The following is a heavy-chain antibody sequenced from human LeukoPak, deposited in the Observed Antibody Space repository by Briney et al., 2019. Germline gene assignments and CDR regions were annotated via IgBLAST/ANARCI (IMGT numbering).Heavy chain of an antibody. CDR2: INHSGST. CDR1: GGSFSGYY. J-gene: IGHJ6*02. D-gene: IGHD4-17*01. Sequence: SETLSLTCAVYGGSFSGYYWSWIRQPPGKGLEWIGEINHSGSTNYNPSLKSRVTISVDKSKNQFSLKLSSVTAADTAVYYCARTTVNYYYYGMDVWGQGTTVTVSS. V-gene: IGHV4-34*01. CDR3: ARTTVNYYYYGMDV.